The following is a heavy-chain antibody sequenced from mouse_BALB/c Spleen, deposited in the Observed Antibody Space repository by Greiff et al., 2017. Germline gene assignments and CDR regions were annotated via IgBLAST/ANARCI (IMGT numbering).Heavy chain of an antibody. CDR3: AGGLKTSYYYAMDY. D-gene: IGHD3-1*01. V-gene: IGHV5-17*02. J-gene: IGHJ4*01. Sequence: EVKLVESGGGLVQPGGSRKLSCAASGFTFSSFGMHWVRQAPEKGLEWVAYISSGSSTIYYADTVKGRFTISRDNPKNTLFLLMTSLRSEDTAMYCCAGGLKTSYYYAMDYWGQGTSVTVSS. CDR2: ISSGSSTI. CDR1: GFTFSSFG.